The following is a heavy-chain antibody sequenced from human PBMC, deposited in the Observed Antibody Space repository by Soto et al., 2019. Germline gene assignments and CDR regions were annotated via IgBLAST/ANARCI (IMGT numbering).Heavy chain of an antibody. D-gene: IGHD3-10*01. CDR1: GGSISSPNFY. CDR3: ARSSYYGSGSYFDY. CDR2: IYYNGTT. V-gene: IGHV4-31*03. J-gene: IGHJ4*02. Sequence: SETLSLTCTVSGGSISSPNFYWRWIRQHPGKGLEWIGHIYYNGTTYYNPTLKSRVSISVDTSKNQFSLKLSSVTAADTAVYYCARSSYYGSGSYFDYWGQGTLVTVS.